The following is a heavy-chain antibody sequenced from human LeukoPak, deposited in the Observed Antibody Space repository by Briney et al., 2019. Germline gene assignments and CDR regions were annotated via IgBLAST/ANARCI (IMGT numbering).Heavy chain of an antibody. CDR2: VDPEDGET. D-gene: IGHD1-26*01. CDR1: GYTFTDYY. CDR3: ATVGYSGSYPDQDWFDP. V-gene: IGHV1-69-2*01. J-gene: IGHJ5*02. Sequence: GASVKISCKVSGYTFTDYYMHWVQQAPGKGLEWMGLVDPEDGETIYAEKFQGRVTITADTSTGTAYMELSSLRSEDTAVYYCATVGYSGSYPDQDWFDPWGQGTLDTVSS.